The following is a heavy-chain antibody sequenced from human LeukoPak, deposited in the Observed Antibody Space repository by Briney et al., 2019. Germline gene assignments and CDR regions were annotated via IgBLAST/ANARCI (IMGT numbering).Heavy chain of an antibody. CDR1: PYYFISFW. Sequence: GESLQISCKDSPYYFISFWIGWVRQMPGKGLEWMGIIYPADSDTRYNPSFQGHVTISADRSASTAYLQWHSLKASDTAIYYCARGINDEYFQSWGQGTLVTVSS. V-gene: IGHV5-51*01. D-gene: IGHD2/OR15-2a*01. J-gene: IGHJ1*01. CDR3: ARGINDEYFQS. CDR2: IYPADSDT.